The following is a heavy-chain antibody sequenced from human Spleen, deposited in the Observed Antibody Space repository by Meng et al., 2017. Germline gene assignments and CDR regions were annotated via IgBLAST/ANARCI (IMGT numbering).Heavy chain of an antibody. CDR2: FTWKSDTI. Sequence: GGSLRLSCAASGFTASGFTSDNYAMHCLRQAPGKGLEWVSGFTWKSDTIHYADSVKGRFTISRDNAKNSLYLQMNSLRAEDTAVYYCARAGFFYYGSSRAFDIWGQGTMVTVSS. D-gene: IGHD3-22*01. V-gene: IGHV3-9*02. CDR3: ARAGFFYYGSSRAFDI. CDR1: GFTSDNYA. J-gene: IGHJ3*02.